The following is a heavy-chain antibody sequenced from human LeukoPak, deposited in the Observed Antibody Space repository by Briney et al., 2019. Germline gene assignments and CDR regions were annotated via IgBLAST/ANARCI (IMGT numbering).Heavy chain of an antibody. D-gene: IGHD3-10*01. V-gene: IGHV4-4*02. J-gene: IGHJ5*02. Sequence: SETLSLTCAVSGGSISSSNWWSWVRRPPGKGLEWIGEIYHSGSTNYNPSLKSRVTISVDKSKNQFSLKLSSVTAADTAVYYCARGSGSMVRGVRSFDPWGQGTLVTVSS. CDR3: ARGSGSMVRGVRSFDP. CDR2: IYHSGST. CDR1: GGSISSSNW.